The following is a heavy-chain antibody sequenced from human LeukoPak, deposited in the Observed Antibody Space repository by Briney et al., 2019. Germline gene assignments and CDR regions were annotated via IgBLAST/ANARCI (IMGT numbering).Heavy chain of an antibody. D-gene: IGHD1-26*01. Sequence: ASVKVSCKASGYTFTSYDINWVRQATGQGLEWMGWMNPNSGNTGYAQKFQGRVTMTRNTSISTAYMELSSLRSEDTAVYYCARVPIVGATTAGYYYYMDVWGKGTTVTVSS. CDR2: MNPNSGNT. V-gene: IGHV1-8*01. CDR1: GYTFTSYD. J-gene: IGHJ6*03. CDR3: ARVPIVGATTAGYYYYMDV.